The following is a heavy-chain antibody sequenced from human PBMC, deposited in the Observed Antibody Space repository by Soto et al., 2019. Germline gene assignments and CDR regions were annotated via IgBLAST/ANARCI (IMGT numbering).Heavy chain of an antibody. CDR3: VMVDNYVTPTPQDV. J-gene: IGHJ6*04. V-gene: IGHV1-18*01. CDR2: IIPYTGNT. D-gene: IGHD3-16*01. CDR1: GYIFVNYG. Sequence: QVQLVQSGDAVKKPGASVKVSCKASGYIFVNYGIAWVRQAPGQGLEWMGWIIPYTGNTHSATKIQGRLTMTTDTSTSTAYMDLGSLTSDDTAVYYCVMVDNYVTPTPQDVWGKGTTVTVSS.